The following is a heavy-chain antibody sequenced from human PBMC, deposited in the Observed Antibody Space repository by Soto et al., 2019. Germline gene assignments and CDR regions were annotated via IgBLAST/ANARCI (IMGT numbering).Heavy chain of an antibody. CDR2: IIPILGIA. CDR3: AMVRGDFAFDI. D-gene: IGHD3-10*01. Sequence: QVQLVQSGAEVKKPGSSVKVSCKASGGTFSRYTISWVRQAPGQGLEWMGRIIPILGIANYAQKFQGRVTITADKSTSTAYMELSSLRSEDTAVYYCAMVRGDFAFDIWGQGTMVTVSS. CDR1: GGTFSRYT. J-gene: IGHJ3*02. V-gene: IGHV1-69*02.